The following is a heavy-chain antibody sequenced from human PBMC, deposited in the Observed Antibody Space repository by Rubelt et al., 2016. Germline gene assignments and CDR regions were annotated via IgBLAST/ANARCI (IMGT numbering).Heavy chain of an antibody. V-gene: IGHV3-48*03. J-gene: IGHJ4*02. CDR1: GFTFSSYE. CDR3: ARLSSSWANFDY. D-gene: IGHD6-13*01. CDR2: ISSSGSTI. Sequence: GGGLVQPGGSLRLSCAASGFTFSSYEMNWVRQAPGKGLEWVSYISSSGSTIYYADSVKGRFTISRDNAKNSLYLQMNSLRAEDTAVYYCARLSSSWANFDYWGQGTLVTVSS.